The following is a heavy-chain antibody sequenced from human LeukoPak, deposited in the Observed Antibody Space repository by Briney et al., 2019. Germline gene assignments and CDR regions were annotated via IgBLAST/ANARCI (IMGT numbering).Heavy chain of an antibody. CDR3: AKDMFGSYEGN. J-gene: IGHJ4*02. D-gene: IGHD1-26*01. V-gene: IGHV1-69*04. CDR2: VIPILSIG. CDR1: GGTFSNYA. Sequence: SVKVSCKASGGTFSNYAINWVRQAPGRGLEWMGRVIPILSIGNYAQKFQDRVTITADKSTRTAYMELSSLRSEDTAVYYCAKDMFGSYEGNWGQGTLVTVSS.